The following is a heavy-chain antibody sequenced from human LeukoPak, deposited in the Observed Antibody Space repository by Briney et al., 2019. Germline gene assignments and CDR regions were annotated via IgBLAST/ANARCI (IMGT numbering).Heavy chain of an antibody. D-gene: IGHD3-22*01. CDR1: GGPISSYY. J-gene: IGHJ3*02. Sequence: PSETLSLTCTVSGGPISSYYWSGIRQPAGKGLEGIGCIYLSGSTHYNPSLKSRVTMSVDTSKNQFSLTLSSVTAADTAVYYCARVDTMMVAFEIWGQGTMVTLSS. V-gene: IGHV4-4*07. CDR2: IYLSGST. CDR3: ARVDTMMVAFEI.